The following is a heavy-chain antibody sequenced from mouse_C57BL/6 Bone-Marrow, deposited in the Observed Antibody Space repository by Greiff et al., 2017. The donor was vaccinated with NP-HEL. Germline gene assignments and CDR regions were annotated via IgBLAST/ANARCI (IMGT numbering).Heavy chain of an antibody. J-gene: IGHJ2*01. V-gene: IGHV1-59*01. CDR1: GYTFTSYW. D-gene: IGHD6-1*01. CDR2: IDPSDSYT. CDR3: ARDLWDY. Sequence: QLQQPGAELVRPGTSVKLSCKASGYTFTSYWMHWVKQRPGQGLEWIGVIDPSDSYTNYNQKFKGKATLTVDTSSSTAYMQLSSLTSEDSAVYYCARDLWDYWDQGTTLTVSS.